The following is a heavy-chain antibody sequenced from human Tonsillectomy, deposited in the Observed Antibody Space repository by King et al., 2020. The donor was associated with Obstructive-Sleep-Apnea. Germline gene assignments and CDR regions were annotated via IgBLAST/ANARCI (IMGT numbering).Heavy chain of an antibody. CDR1: GGSISSGGYY. D-gene: IGHD3-10*01. V-gene: IGHV4-31*03. Sequence: QLQESGPGLVKPSQTLSLTCTVSGGSISSGGYYWSWIRQHPGKGLEWIGYIYYSGSTYYNPSLKSRVTMSIDTSKNQFSLKLTSVTAADTAVYYCARIYYGSGSYYPSHWYFDLWGRGTLVTVSS. CDR2: IYYSGST. J-gene: IGHJ2*01. CDR3: ARIYYGSGSYYPSHWYFDL.